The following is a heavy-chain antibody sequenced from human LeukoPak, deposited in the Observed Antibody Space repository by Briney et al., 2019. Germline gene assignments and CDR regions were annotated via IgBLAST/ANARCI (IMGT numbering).Heavy chain of an antibody. CDR1: GFTFSSYG. J-gene: IGHJ4*02. Sequence: GGSLRLSCAASGFTFSSYGMHWVRQAPGKGLEWVAFIRYDGSNKHYADSVKGRFTISRDNSKNTLYLQMNSLRAEDTAVYYCAKDYDFWSGYYMEYWGQGTLVTVSS. D-gene: IGHD3-3*01. V-gene: IGHV3-30*02. CDR3: AKDYDFWSGYYMEY. CDR2: IRYDGSNK.